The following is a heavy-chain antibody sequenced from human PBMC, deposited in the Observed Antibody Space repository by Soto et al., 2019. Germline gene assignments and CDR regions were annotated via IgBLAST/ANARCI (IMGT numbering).Heavy chain of an antibody. D-gene: IGHD2-15*01. CDR3: AVLGYCSGGSCYSEMYAFDI. CDR2: ISYDGSNK. Sequence: QVQLVESGGGVVQPGRSLRLSCAASGFTFSSSGMHWVRQAPGKGLEWVAVISYDGSNKYYADSVKGRFTISRDNSKNPLYLQMNSLRAEDTAVYYCAVLGYCSGGSCYSEMYAFDIWGQGTMVTVSS. V-gene: IGHV3-30*03. J-gene: IGHJ3*02. CDR1: GFTFSSSG.